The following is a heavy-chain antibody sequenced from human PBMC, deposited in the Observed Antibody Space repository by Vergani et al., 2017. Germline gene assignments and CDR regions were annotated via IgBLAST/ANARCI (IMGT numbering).Heavy chain of an antibody. J-gene: IGHJ6*03. V-gene: IGHV4-39*02. CDR3: ARVQELYDFWSGYRVRYYYYMDV. Sequence: QLQLQESGPGLVKPSETLSLSCRVSGDSISRSHYYWGFIRQPPGKGLEWIGSISSSGSPYYNPTLKSRLAFSVDTSKNLFSLRLKSVTATDTGMYYCARVQELYDFWSGYRVRYYYYMDVWGKGTTVTVSS. CDR1: GDSISRSHYY. CDR2: ISSSGSP. D-gene: IGHD3-3*01.